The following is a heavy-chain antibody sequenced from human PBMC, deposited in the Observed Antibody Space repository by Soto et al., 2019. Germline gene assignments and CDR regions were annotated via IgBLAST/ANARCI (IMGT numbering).Heavy chain of an antibody. CDR2: ISWNSGSI. D-gene: IGHD4-4*01. CDR1: GFTFDDYA. V-gene: IGHV3-9*01. Sequence: EVQLVESGGGLAQPGRSLRLSCAASGFTFDDYAMHWVRQAPGKGQEWVSGISWNSGSIDYADSVKGRFTISRDNAKNSLYLQMNSLRAEDTALYYCAKGYSNYLYYYMDVWGKGTTVTVSS. CDR3: AKGYSNYLYYYMDV. J-gene: IGHJ6*03.